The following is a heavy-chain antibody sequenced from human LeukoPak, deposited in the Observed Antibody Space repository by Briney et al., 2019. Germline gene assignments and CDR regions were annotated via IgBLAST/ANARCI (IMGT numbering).Heavy chain of an antibody. Sequence: SEPLSLTCAVYGGSFSGYYWSWIRPPPGKGLEWIGEINHSGSTNYNPSLKSRVTISVDTSKNQFSLKLSSVTAADTAVYYCARDIDYGDQTGLGAFDIWGQGTMVTVSS. D-gene: IGHD4-17*01. V-gene: IGHV4-34*01. CDR1: GGSFSGYY. CDR3: ARDIDYGDQTGLGAFDI. J-gene: IGHJ3*02. CDR2: INHSGST.